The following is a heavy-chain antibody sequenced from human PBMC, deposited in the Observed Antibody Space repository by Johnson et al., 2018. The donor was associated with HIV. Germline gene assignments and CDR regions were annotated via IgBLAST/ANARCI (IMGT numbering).Heavy chain of an antibody. J-gene: IGHJ3*02. CDR2: INWSGGGT. CDR3: AREIGWSGEIIDAFDI. V-gene: IGHV3-20*04. D-gene: IGHD3-10*01. Sequence: VQLVESGGDVVRPGGSLRISCVASGFKLYEYDVSWVRQVPGKGLEWVSGINWSGGGTSYADPVKGRLTLSRDNSKNTLYLQMNSLRAEDTAVYYCAREIGWSGEIIDAFDIWGQGTIVTVSS. CDR1: GFKLYEYD.